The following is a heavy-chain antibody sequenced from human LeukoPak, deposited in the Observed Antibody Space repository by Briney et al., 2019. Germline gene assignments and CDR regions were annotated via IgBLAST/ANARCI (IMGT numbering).Heavy chain of an antibody. D-gene: IGHD1-1*01. V-gene: IGHV3-11*06. Sequence: GGSLRLSCTASGFPFIDYNMNWVRQAPGKGLEWISYIGIESGNTKYADSVKGRYTISADNAKNSLYLQMSSLRVEDTAVYYCARDHNYAFDNWGQGTLVSVSS. J-gene: IGHJ4*02. CDR2: IGIESGNT. CDR3: ARDHNYAFDN. CDR1: GFPFIDYN.